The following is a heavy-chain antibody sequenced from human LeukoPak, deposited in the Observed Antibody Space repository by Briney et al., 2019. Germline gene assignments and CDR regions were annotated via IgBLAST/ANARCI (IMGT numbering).Heavy chain of an antibody. Sequence: TLSLICIVSGASISTNTHYWSWIRQHPGKGLEWIGYIYYSGSTYYNPSLKSRVTISVDTSKNQFSLKLSSVTAADTAVYYCARDSDFGTNWFDPWGQGTLVTVSS. V-gene: IGHV4-31*03. CDR1: GASISTNTHY. D-gene: IGHD3/OR15-3a*01. J-gene: IGHJ5*02. CDR3: ARDSDFGTNWFDP. CDR2: IYYSGST.